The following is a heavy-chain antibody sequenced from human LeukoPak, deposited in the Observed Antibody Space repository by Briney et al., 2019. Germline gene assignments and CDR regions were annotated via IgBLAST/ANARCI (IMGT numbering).Heavy chain of an antibody. D-gene: IGHD2-2*01. CDR1: GYTFTSYY. CDR2: INPSGGST. V-gene: IGHV1-46*01. J-gene: IGHJ4*02. Sequence: ASVKVSCKASGYTFTSYYMHWVRQAPGQGLEWMGIINPSGGSTSYAQKFQGRVTMTRDTSISTAYMELSRLRSDDTAVYYCARGGGPTYLYCSSTSCYGYFDYWGQGTLVTVSS. CDR3: ARGGGPTYLYCSSTSCYGYFDY.